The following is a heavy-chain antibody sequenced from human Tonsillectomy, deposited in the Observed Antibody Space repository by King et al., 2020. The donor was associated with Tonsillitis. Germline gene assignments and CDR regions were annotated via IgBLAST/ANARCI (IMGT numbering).Heavy chain of an antibody. Sequence: VQLQESGPGLVKPSETLSLTCTVSGGSINSYYWSWIRQPPGKGLEWIGFIHYSGSTNYNPSLKSRVTMSVETSKNHFSLTLSSVTAADTAVYFCARPYSSSFWYFGLWGRGTLVSVSS. CDR1: GGSINSYY. V-gene: IGHV4-59*08. CDR3: ARPYSSSFWYFGL. D-gene: IGHD6-6*01. CDR2: IHYSGST. J-gene: IGHJ2*01.